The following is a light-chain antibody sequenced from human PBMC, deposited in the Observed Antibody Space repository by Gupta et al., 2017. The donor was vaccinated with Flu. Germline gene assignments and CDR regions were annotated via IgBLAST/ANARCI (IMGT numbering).Light chain of an antibody. CDR1: QGNTKY. CDR2: AAS. CDR3: QKNNSAPWT. Sequence: GDRVTITCRASQGNTKYLGWYQQKPGKGPKLLIYAASTLQSRVPSWFSGSGSGTDFTLTISSLQPEDGATYYCQKNNSAPWTFGQGTKLEMK. V-gene: IGKV1-27*01. J-gene: IGKJ1*01.